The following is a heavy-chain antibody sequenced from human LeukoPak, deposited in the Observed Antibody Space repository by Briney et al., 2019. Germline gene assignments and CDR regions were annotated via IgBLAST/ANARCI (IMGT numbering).Heavy chain of an antibody. V-gene: IGHV3-9*01. D-gene: IGHD3-22*01. J-gene: IGHJ4*02. Sequence: GGSLRLSCAASGFTFDDYAMHWVRQAPGKGLEWVSGISWNSGSMGYADSVKGRFTISRDNAKNSLYLLMNSLRAEDTALYYCAKDISADYYDSSGYYHYWGQGTLVTVSS. CDR3: AKDISADYYDSSGYYHY. CDR1: GFTFDDYA. CDR2: ISWNSGSM.